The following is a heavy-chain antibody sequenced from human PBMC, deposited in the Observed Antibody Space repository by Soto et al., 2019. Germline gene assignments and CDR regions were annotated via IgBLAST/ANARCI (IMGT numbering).Heavy chain of an antibody. J-gene: IGHJ4*02. CDR2: ISSSSSYI. CDR1: GVTFSSST. CDR3: ARDIGEMSAV. D-gene: IGHD3-10*01. V-gene: IGHV3-21*06. Sequence: GSLRLSCTGSGVTFSSSTITWVRQGPGKGLEWVSSISSSSSYIYFADSLKGRFTISRDNAKNSLYLQMNSLRAEDTAVYYCARDIGEMSAVWGQGTQVTVYS.